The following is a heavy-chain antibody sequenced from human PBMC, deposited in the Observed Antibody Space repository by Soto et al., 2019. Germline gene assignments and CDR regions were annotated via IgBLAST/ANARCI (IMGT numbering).Heavy chain of an antibody. J-gene: IGHJ4*02. CDR1: GYSFSSFC. CDR2: ITPSNSHT. D-gene: IGHD2-15*01. V-gene: IGHV5-10-1*01. CDR3: ARLAAIYQDTSRLDY. Sequence: PGGSLKLSCAASGYSFSSFCITWVRQVPGKGLEWMSNITPSNSHTNYTPSVKGQVTLSGDNSNNTAYLQWSRLEAADTAMYYWARLAAIYQDTSRLDYLGQGTPVNVSS.